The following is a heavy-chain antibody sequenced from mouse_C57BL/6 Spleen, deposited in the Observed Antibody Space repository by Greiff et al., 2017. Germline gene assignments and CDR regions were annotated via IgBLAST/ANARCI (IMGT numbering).Heavy chain of an antibody. V-gene: IGHV1-69*01. CDR3: AIKVGAITTVVP. CDR2: IDPSDSYT. J-gene: IGHJ3*01. CDR1: GYTFTSYW. D-gene: IGHD1-1*01. Sequence: QVQLQQPGAELVLPGASVKLSCKASGYTFTSYWMHWVKQRPGQGLEWIGEIDPSDSYTNYNQKFKGKSTLTVDKSSSTAYMQLSSLTSEDSAVYYCAIKVGAITTVVPWGQGTLVTVSA.